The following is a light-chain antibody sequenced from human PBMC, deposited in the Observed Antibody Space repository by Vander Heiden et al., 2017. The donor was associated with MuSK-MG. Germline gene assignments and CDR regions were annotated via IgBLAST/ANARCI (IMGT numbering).Light chain of an antibody. Sequence: DIQMTQSPSSLSASVGDRVTITCRASQSISSYLNWYQQKPGKAPKLLIYAASSLQGGVPSRFSGSGSGTDFTLTISSLQPEDFATYYCQQSDSTPPGTFGHGTKVDIK. V-gene: IGKV1-39*01. CDR2: AAS. CDR3: QQSDSTPPGT. CDR1: QSISSY. J-gene: IGKJ3*01.